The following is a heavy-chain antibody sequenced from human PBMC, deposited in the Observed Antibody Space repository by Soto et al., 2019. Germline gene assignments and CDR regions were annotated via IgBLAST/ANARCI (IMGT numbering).Heavy chain of an antibody. CDR3: ARALRGYSYGYFNY. CDR2: IYYSGST. CDR1: GGSISSSSYY. J-gene: IGHJ4*02. Sequence: PSETLSLTCAVSGGSISSSSYYWSWIRQPPGKGLEWIGYIYYSGSTYYNPSLKSRVTISVDTSKNQFSLKLSSVTAADTAVYYCARALRGYSYGYFNYWGQGTLVTVSS. V-gene: IGHV4-30-4*01. D-gene: IGHD5-18*01.